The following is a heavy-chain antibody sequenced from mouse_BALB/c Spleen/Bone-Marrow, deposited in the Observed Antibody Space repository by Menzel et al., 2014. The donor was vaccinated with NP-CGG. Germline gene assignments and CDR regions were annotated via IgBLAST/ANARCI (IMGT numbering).Heavy chain of an antibody. V-gene: IGHV1-80*01. CDR1: GYAISSYW. Sequence: VQLQQSGAELVRPGSSVKISCKASGYAISSYWMNWVKQRPGQGLEWIGQIYPGDGDTNYNGKFKGKATLTADKSSSTAYMQISSLTSEDSAVYFCARGRGWYLDYWGQCTTLTVSS. CDR2: IYPGDGDT. D-gene: IGHD2-3*01. CDR3: ARGRGWYLDY. J-gene: IGHJ2*01.